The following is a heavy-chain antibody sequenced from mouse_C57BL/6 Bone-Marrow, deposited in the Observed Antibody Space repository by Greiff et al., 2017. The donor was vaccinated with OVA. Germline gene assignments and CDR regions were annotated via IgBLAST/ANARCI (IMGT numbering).Heavy chain of an antibody. D-gene: IGHD2-5*01. CDR3: ARPSYSNDVGWYFDG. CDR1: GYTFTSYG. CDR2: IYPRSGNT. V-gene: IGHV1-81*01. J-gene: IGHJ1*03. Sequence: VQVVESGAELARPGASVKLSCKASGYTFTSYGISWVKQRTGQGLEWIGEIYPRSGNTYYNEKFKGKATLTADKSSSTAYMELRSLTSEDSAVYFCARPSYSNDVGWYFDGWGTGTTVTVAS.